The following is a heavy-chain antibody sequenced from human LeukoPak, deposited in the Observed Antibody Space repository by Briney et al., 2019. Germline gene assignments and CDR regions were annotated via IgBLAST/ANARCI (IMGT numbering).Heavy chain of an antibody. Sequence: GGSLRLSCAASGFTFSSYEMNWVRQAPGKGLEWVSYISSSGSTIYYADSVKGRFTISRDNAKNSLYLQMNSLRAEDTAVYYCARGVVPAANVDFGFDYWGQGTLVTVSS. V-gene: IGHV3-48*03. J-gene: IGHJ4*02. CDR1: GFTFSSYE. D-gene: IGHD2-2*01. CDR3: ARGVVPAANVDFGFDY. CDR2: ISSSGSTI.